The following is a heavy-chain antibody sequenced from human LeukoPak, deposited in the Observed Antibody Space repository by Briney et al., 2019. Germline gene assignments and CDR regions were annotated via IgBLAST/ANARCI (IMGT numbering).Heavy chain of an antibody. Sequence: PGGSLRLSCAASGFTFGDYAMNWVRQAPGKGLEWVSSISSSTYIYYADSVKGRFTIYRDNAKNSLYLQMNSLRTEDTAVYYCATGYSPINYFLYWGQGSLVTVSS. V-gene: IGHV3-69-1*01. CDR2: ISSSTYI. CDR3: ATGYSPINYFLY. D-gene: IGHD5-18*01. CDR1: GFTFGDYA. J-gene: IGHJ4*02.